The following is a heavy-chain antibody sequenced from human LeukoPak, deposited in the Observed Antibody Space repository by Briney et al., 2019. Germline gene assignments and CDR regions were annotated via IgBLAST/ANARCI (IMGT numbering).Heavy chain of an antibody. V-gene: IGHV3-7*01. CDR3: AKDDRIAAAGSDFDY. Sequence: GGPLRLSCAASGFTFSSYWMSWVRQAPGKGLEWVANIKQDGSEKYYVDSVKGRFTISRDNAKNSLYLQMNSLRAEDTAVYYCAKDDRIAAAGSDFDYWGQGTLVTVSS. D-gene: IGHD6-13*01. CDR2: IKQDGSEK. J-gene: IGHJ4*02. CDR1: GFTFSSYW.